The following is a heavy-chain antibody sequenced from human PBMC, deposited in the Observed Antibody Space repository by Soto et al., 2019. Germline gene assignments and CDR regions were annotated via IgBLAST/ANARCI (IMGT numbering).Heavy chain of an antibody. D-gene: IGHD4-17*01. V-gene: IGHV1-46*01. J-gene: IGHJ5*01. CDR2: VNPTFGVT. CDR3: ARVTYGDSNFFDS. CDR1: ENTFTNFF. Sequence: QGLLIQSGAEVRRPGAAVKISCKASENTFTNFFFHWVRQAPGRSLEWLGMVNPTFGVTKYEQRFQGRLSMTGDTSTSTLFLEVRGLTSNDTALSFCARVTYGDSNFFDSWGQGTLVTVSS.